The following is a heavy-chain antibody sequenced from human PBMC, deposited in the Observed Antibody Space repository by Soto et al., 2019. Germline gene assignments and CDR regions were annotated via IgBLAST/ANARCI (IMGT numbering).Heavy chain of an antibody. CDR1: GFTFSSYA. D-gene: IGHD3-3*01. J-gene: IGHJ4*02. Sequence: PGGSLRLSCAASGFTFSSYAMSWVRQAPGKGLEWVSAISGSGGSTYYADSVKGRFTISRDNSKNTLYLQMNSLRAEDTAVYYCATEVWVYYDFWSGYSDYWGQGTLVTVSS. V-gene: IGHV3-23*01. CDR3: ATEVWVYYDFWSGYSDY. CDR2: ISGSGGST.